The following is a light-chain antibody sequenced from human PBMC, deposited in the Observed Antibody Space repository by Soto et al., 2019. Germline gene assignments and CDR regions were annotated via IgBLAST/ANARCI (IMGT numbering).Light chain of an antibody. CDR2: EVS. CDR1: SSNIGGNY. Sequence: QSVLTQPPSASGTPGQRVTISCSGSSSNIGGNYEYWYQQLPGTAPKLMIYEVSKRPSGVPDRFSGSKSGNTASLTVSRLQAEDEADYYCSSYGGRYNYVFGTGTKLTVL. CDR3: SSYGGRYNYV. V-gene: IGLV2-8*01. J-gene: IGLJ1*01.